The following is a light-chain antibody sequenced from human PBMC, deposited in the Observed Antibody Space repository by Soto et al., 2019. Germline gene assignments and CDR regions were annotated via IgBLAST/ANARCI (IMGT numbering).Light chain of an antibody. V-gene: IGKV4-1*01. CDR3: QQYYSTPRT. CDR2: WAS. Sequence: DIVMTQSPDSLAVSLGERATINCKSSQSVLYSSNNKNYLAWYQQKPGQPPKLLIYWASTRESGVPDRFSGSGSGTDFTLTISSLQAEDVAVYYCQQYYSTPRTVGQGTKVEIK. J-gene: IGKJ1*01. CDR1: QSVLYSSNNKNY.